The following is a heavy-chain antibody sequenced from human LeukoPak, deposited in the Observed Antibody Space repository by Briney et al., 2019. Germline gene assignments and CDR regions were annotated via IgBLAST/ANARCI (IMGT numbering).Heavy chain of an antibody. Sequence: SETLSLTCAVPGGSISSGGYSWSWIRQPPGKGLEWIGYIYYSGSTYYNPSLKSRVTISVDTSKNQFSLKLSSVTAADTAVYYCARVLLTGYYKYFDYWGQGTLVTVSS. J-gene: IGHJ4*02. D-gene: IGHD3-9*01. V-gene: IGHV4-30-4*07. CDR2: IYYSGST. CDR3: ARVLLTGYYKYFDY. CDR1: GGSISSGGYS.